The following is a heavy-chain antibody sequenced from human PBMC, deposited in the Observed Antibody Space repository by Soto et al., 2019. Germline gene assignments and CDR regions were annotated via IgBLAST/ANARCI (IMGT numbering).Heavy chain of an antibody. CDR3: ATGSVNFDY. CDR2: ISASGDST. J-gene: IGHJ4*02. V-gene: IGHV3-23*01. CDR1: GFTFSTYA. Sequence: EVQLLESGGGLVQPGGSLRLSCAASGFTFSTYAMSWVRQAPGKGLEWVSSISASGDSTFYADSGKGRFTISRDNSKNTLYLQMNSLRAEDTAIYYCATGSVNFDYWGQGTLVTVSS.